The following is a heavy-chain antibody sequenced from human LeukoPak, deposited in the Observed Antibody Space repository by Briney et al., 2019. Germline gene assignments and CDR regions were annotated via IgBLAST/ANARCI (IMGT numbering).Heavy chain of an antibody. CDR2: ISCSGGST. CDR1: GFTFSSYA. D-gene: IGHD6-13*01. V-gene: IGHV3-23*01. CDR3: AKHSSSWYWLGSFDY. Sequence: GGSLRLSCAASGFTFSSYAMSWVRQAPRKGLEWFSAISCSGGSTYYADSVKGRFTISRDNSKNQLSLQMNSVSAEDTAVYYCAKHSSSWYWLGSFDYWGQGTLVTVSS. J-gene: IGHJ4*02.